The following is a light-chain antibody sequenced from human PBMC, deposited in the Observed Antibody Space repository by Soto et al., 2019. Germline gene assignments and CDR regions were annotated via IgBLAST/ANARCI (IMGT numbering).Light chain of an antibody. CDR3: QSFDSSLNGVV. V-gene: IGLV1-40*01. Sequence: QAVVTQPPSVSGAPGQRVTIPCTGNRSNIGAGYDVHWYRQLSGTAPKLLIYDDTSRPSGVPDRFSGSKSVTSASLTITGLQAEDEADYYCQSFDSSLNGVVFGGGTKLTVL. CDR1: RSNIGAGYD. CDR2: DDT. J-gene: IGLJ3*02.